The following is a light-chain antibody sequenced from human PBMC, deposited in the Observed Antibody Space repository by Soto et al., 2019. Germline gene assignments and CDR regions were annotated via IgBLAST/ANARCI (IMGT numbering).Light chain of an antibody. V-gene: IGKV3-20*01. Sequence: EIVLTQSPGTLSLSPGERATLSCRAGQSVSSSSLAWYQQKPGQAPRLLFYGTASRATGIPDRFSGSGSGTDFTLTISRLEPEDLAVYYCQQYGSAPLTFGGGTKVEIK. J-gene: IGKJ4*01. CDR1: QSVSSSS. CDR3: QQYGSAPLT. CDR2: GTA.